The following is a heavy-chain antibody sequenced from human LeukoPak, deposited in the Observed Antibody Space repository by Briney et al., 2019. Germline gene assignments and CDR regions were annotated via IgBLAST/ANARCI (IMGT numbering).Heavy chain of an antibody. CDR2: ISYDGSNK. CDR1: GFTFSSYA. V-gene: IGHV3-30*04. CDR3: ARDRITAAGTIHYYYYYYYMDV. Sequence: AGGSLRLSCAASGFTFSSYAMHWVRQAPGKGLEWVAVISYDGSNKYYADSVKGRFTISRDNSKNTLYLQMNSLRAEDTAVYYCARDRITAAGTIHYYYYYYYMDVWGKGTTVTVSS. J-gene: IGHJ6*03. D-gene: IGHD6-13*01.